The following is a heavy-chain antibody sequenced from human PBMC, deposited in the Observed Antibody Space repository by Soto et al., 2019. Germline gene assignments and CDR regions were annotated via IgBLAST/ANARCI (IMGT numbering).Heavy chain of an antibody. Sequence: GASVKVSCKASGYTFTGYYMHWVRQAPGQGLEWMGWINPNSGGTNYAQKFQGRVTMTRDTSISTAYMELSRLRSDDTAVHYCAREKSHYDILTGSHYYYYGMDVWGQGTTVTVSS. CDR3: AREKSHYDILTGSHYYYYGMDV. J-gene: IGHJ6*02. CDR2: INPNSGGT. D-gene: IGHD3-9*01. V-gene: IGHV1-2*02. CDR1: GYTFTGYY.